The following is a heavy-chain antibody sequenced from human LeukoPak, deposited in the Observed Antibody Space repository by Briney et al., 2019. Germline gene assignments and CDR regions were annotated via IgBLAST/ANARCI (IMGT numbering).Heavy chain of an antibody. J-gene: IGHJ4*02. CDR3: ATVTAWNPTREDY. CDR2: IIPILGIA. V-gene: IGHV1-69*04. CDR1: GGTFSSYA. Sequence: GASVKVSCKASGGTFSSYAISWVRQAPGQGLEWMGRIIPILGIANYAQKFQGRVTITADKSTSTAYMELSSLRSEDTAVYYCATVTAWNPTREDYWGQGTLVTVSS. D-gene: IGHD1-1*01.